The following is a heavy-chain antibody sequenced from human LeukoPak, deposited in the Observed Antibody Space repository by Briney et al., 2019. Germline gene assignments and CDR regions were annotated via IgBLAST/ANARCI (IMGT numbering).Heavy chain of an antibody. Sequence: SETLSLTCTVSSDSISVYYWSWIRQPPGKGLEWIGYIYYSGTTNYNPSLRSRVTISVDTSKNQFSLNLSSVTAADTAVYYCARQQPSDYFFYGMDVWGPGTTVIVSS. CDR3: ARQQPSDYFFYGMDV. CDR2: IYYSGTT. V-gene: IGHV4-59*08. CDR1: SDSISVYY. D-gene: IGHD3-3*01. J-gene: IGHJ6*02.